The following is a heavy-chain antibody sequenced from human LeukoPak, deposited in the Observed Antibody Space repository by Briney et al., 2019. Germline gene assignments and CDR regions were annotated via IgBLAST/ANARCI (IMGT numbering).Heavy chain of an antibody. Sequence: GGSLRLSCVASGFTVSSYAVSWVRLAPGKGLEWVTGVRGRDDSTFYADSVRGRFTISRDNSRNTLYLQMDSLRAEDTAVYYCAKDGYCTTVTCYGWLDYWDLGTLVTVSS. J-gene: IGHJ4*01. CDR1: GFTVSSYA. D-gene: IGHD2-2*03. CDR3: AKDGYCTTVTCYGWLDY. CDR2: VRGRDDST. V-gene: IGHV3-23*01.